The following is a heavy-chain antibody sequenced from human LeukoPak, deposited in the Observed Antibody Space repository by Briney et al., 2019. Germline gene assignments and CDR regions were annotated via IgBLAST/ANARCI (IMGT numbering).Heavy chain of an antibody. CDR3: VSMGATSSTFDY. CDR1: GDTFSRSG. D-gene: IGHD1-26*01. V-gene: IGHV1-69*10. CDR2: IIPILGTS. J-gene: IGHJ4*02. Sequence: SVKVSCKASGDTFSRSGISWVRQAPGQGLEWMGGIIPILGTSNYAQHFQGRVTITADKSTSTAYMELSSLRSDDTAVYYCVSMGATSSTFDYWGQGTLVTVSS.